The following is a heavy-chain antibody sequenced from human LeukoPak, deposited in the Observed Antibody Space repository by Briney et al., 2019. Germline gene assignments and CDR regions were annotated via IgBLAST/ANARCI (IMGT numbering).Heavy chain of an antibody. CDR3: AKDADSRQWPTGWFDP. V-gene: IGHV3-21*04. CDR1: GFTVSSNY. Sequence: GGSLRLSCAASGFTVSSNYMSWVRQAPGKGLEWVSSISSSSSYIYYADSVKGRFTISRDNAKNSLYLQMNSLRAEDTALYYCAKDADSRQWPTGWFDPWGQGTLVTVSS. D-gene: IGHD6-19*01. CDR2: ISSSSSYI. J-gene: IGHJ5*02.